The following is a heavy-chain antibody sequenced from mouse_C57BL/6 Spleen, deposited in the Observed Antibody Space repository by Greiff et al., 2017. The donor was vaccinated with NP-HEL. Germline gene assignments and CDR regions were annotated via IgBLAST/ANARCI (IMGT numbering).Heavy chain of an antibody. CDR1: GFTFSDYG. Sequence: EVQGVESGGGLVKPGGSLTLSCAASGFTFSDYGMHWVRQAPEKVLEWVAYISGGSSTIYYADTVKGRFTIARGNAKNTLCIQMTSLRSEDTAMYYWAMLKYDKEDYWYFDVWGTGTTVTVSS. V-gene: IGHV5-17*01. J-gene: IGHJ1*03. CDR2: ISGGSSTI. CDR3: AMLKYDKEDYWYFDV. D-gene: IGHD2-14*01.